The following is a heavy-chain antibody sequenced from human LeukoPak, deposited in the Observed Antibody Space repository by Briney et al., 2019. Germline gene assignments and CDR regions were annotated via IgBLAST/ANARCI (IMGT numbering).Heavy chain of an antibody. CDR2: IYYSGST. CDR1: GGSISSSSYY. J-gene: IGHJ4*02. CDR3: ARESRQTTVAGNFNFDY. Sequence: PSETLSLTCTVSGGSISSSSYYWGWIRQPPGKGLEWIGYIYYSGSTYYNPSLKSRVTISVDTSKNQFSLKLSSVTAADTAVYYCARESRQTTVAGNFNFDYWGQGTLVTVSS. D-gene: IGHD6-19*01. V-gene: IGHV4-31*03.